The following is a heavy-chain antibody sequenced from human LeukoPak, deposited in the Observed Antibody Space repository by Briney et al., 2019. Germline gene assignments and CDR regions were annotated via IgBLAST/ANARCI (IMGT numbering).Heavy chain of an antibody. CDR2: IYYSGST. CDR3: ARMPDILTGFDP. Sequence: PSGTLSLTCSVSGDSMSNYYWSWIRQPPGRGPEWIAYIYYSGSTNYNPSLKSRVTISVGTSKNQFSLKLRSVTTADTAVYYCARMPDILTGFDPWGQGTLVTVSS. V-gene: IGHV4-59*13. J-gene: IGHJ5*02. CDR1: GDSMSNYY. D-gene: IGHD3-9*01.